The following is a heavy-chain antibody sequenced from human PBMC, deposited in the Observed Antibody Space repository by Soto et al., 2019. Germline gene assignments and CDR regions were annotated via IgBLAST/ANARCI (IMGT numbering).Heavy chain of an antibody. CDR1: GVTFSSYS. V-gene: IGHV3-21*01. CDR2: ISSSSSYI. D-gene: IGHD3-3*01. J-gene: IGHJ6*02. CDR3: TKDLDFWSGFPNNYGMDV. Sequence: PGGSLRLSCAASGVTFSSYSMDGVRQAPGKGLEWVSSISSSSSYIYYADSVKGRFTISRDNAKNSLYLQMNSLRAEDTAVYYCTKDLDFWSGFPNNYGMDVWGQGTTVTVSS.